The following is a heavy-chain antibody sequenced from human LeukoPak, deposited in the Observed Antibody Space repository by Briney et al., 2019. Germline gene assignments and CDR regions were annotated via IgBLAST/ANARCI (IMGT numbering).Heavy chain of an antibody. CDR2: ISDGGRAT. CDR3: AKGGSGSYYNK. V-gene: IGHV3-7*03. D-gene: IGHD3-10*01. Sequence: GGSLRLSCAASGYRFSPYWMSWVRQTPGKGLEWVASISDGGRATYYGDSVRGRFTISRDNSKNTLYLQMNSLRADDTAVYYCAKGGSGSYYNKWGQGSLVTVSS. CDR1: GYRFSPYW. J-gene: IGHJ4*02.